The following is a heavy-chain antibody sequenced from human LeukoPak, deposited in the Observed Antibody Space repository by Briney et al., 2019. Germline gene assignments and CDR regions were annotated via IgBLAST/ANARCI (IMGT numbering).Heavy chain of an antibody. V-gene: IGHV4-31*03. Sequence: SQTLSPTCTVSGGSISRGTYYWSWIRQHPGKGLEWIGYIYYSGSTYYNPSLKSRVTMSVDTTKNQFSLNLSSVTAADTAVYYCARGELVFDYWGQGTLVTVSS. CDR3: ARGELVFDY. J-gene: IGHJ4*02. CDR2: IYYSGST. D-gene: IGHD1-1*01. CDR1: GGSISRGTYY.